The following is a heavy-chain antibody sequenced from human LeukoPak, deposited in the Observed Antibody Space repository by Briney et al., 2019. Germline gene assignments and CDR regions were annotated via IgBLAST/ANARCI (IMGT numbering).Heavy chain of an antibody. Sequence: GGSLRLSCAASGFTFSSYAMHWVRQAPGKGLEWVAVISYDGSNKYYADSVKGRFTISRDNSKNTLYLQMNSLRAEDTAVYYCAKPFTYYDILIDAFDIWGQGTMVTVSS. J-gene: IGHJ3*02. D-gene: IGHD3-9*01. CDR3: AKPFTYYDILIDAFDI. CDR2: ISYDGSNK. CDR1: GFTFSSYA. V-gene: IGHV3-30*18.